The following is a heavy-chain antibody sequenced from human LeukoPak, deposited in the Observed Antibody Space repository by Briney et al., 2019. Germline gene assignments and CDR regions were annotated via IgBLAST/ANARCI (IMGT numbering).Heavy chain of an antibody. V-gene: IGHV4-34*01. CDR1: GGSSSNYY. CDR3: ARGLEYDFWSGNYSDAFDI. CDR2: IDHSGGT. Sequence: SETLSLTCAVYGGSSSNYYWGWIRQPPGKGLEWIGEIDHSGGTNYNPSLKSRVTISIDTSKNQFSLKLNSVTAADTAVYYCARGLEYDFWSGNYSDAFDIWDQGTMVTVSS. D-gene: IGHD3-3*01. J-gene: IGHJ3*02.